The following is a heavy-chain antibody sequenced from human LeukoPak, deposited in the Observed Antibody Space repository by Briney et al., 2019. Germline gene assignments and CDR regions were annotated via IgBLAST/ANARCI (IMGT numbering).Heavy chain of an antibody. CDR1: GFTFDDYA. Sequence: GRSLRLSCAASGFTFDDYAMHWVRQAPGKGLEWVSGISWNSGSIGYADSVKGRFTISRDNAKNSLYLQMNSLRADDTAVYFCSRVFDWPHPDYWGQGTLVTVSS. V-gene: IGHV3-9*01. CDR2: ISWNSGSI. D-gene: IGHD3-9*01. CDR3: SRVFDWPHPDY. J-gene: IGHJ4*02.